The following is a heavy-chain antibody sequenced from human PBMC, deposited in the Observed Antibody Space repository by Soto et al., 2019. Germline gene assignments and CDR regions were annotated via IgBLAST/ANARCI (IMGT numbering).Heavy chain of an antibody. CDR3: AHRATMTIFGLIIDYGIWFDP. J-gene: IGHJ5*02. D-gene: IGHD3-3*01. CDR1: GFSLSTSGAA. V-gene: IGHV2-5*02. Sequence: QINLIESGPTLVKPTQTLTLTCTFSGFSLSTSGAAVGWVRQPPGRALEWLALIYWDGDKRYNASLGNRLTITKDKSMNQVVLTLTNVDPADTATYYCAHRATMTIFGLIIDYGIWFDPWGQGTRVIVSS. CDR2: IYWDGDK.